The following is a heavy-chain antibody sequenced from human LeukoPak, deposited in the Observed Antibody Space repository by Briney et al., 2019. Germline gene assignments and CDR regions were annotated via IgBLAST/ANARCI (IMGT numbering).Heavy chain of an antibody. Sequence: GGSLRLSCAASGFTFDDYGMSWVRQAPGKGLEWVSGINWNGGSTGYADSVKGRFTISRDNSKNTLYLQMNSLRAEDTAVYYCAKGSSAAGFYWYFDLWGRGTLVTVSS. J-gene: IGHJ2*01. CDR2: INWNGGST. CDR3: AKGSSAAGFYWYFDL. CDR1: GFTFDDYG. V-gene: IGHV3-20*04. D-gene: IGHD6-13*01.